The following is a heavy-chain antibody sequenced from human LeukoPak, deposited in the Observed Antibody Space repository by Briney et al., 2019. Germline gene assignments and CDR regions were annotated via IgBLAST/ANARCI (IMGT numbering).Heavy chain of an antibody. CDR3: AKGAVAGTFGYFDY. D-gene: IGHD6-19*01. Sequence: PRRSLRLSWAASGFTFDDYAMHCVRQAPGNGLEWVSCTSWNSGSIGYADSVKGRFTISRDNAKNSMYLQMNSLRAEDMALYYCAKGAVAGTFGYFDYWGQGTLVTVSS. J-gene: IGHJ4*02. CDR2: TSWNSGSI. V-gene: IGHV3-9*03. CDR1: GFTFDDYA.